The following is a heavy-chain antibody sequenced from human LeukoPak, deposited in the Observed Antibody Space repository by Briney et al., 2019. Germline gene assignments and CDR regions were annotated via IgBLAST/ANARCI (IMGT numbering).Heavy chain of an antibody. CDR3: VKVPAGNKVEY. V-gene: IGHV3-23*01. D-gene: IGHD6-19*01. CDR2: ISISGGST. J-gene: IGHJ4*02. CDR1: GVTFTNYA. Sequence: GGSLRLSCAASGVTFTNYAMTWVRQAPGKGLEWVSGISISGGSTDYADSVKGRFTISRDNSKNTLYLQMNSLRAEDTAVYYCVKVPAGNKVEYWGQGTLVTVSS.